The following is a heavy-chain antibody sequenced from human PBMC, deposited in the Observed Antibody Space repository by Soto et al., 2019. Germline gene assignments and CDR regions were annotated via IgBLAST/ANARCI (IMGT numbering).Heavy chain of an antibody. Sequence: PSETLSLTCTVSGGSISSGGYYWSWIRQHPGKGLEWIGYIYYSGSTYYNPSLKSRVTISVDTSKNQFSLKLSSVTAADTAVYYCARTGDCTNGICYTFGHWGQGTLVTVSS. CDR1: GGSISSGGYY. CDR3: ARTGDCTNGICYTFGH. V-gene: IGHV4-31*03. CDR2: IYYSGST. D-gene: IGHD2-8*01. J-gene: IGHJ5*02.